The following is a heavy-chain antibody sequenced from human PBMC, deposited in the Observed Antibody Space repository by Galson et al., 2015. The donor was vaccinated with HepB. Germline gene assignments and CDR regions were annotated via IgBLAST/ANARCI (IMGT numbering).Heavy chain of an antibody. Sequence: SLRLSCAASGFTFSSYAMHWVRQAPGKGLEYVSSISSSSSYIYYADSVKGRFTISRDNAKNSLYLQMNSLRAEDTAVYYCARGTPYGSGSYYNVKVFNWFDPWGQGTLVTVSS. J-gene: IGHJ5*02. CDR1: GFTFSSYA. D-gene: IGHD3-10*01. V-gene: IGHV3-21*01. CDR2: ISSSSSYI. CDR3: ARGTPYGSGSYYNVKVFNWFDP.